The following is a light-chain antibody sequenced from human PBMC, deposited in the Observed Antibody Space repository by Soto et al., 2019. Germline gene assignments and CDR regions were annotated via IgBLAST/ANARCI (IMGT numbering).Light chain of an antibody. Sequence: EIVLTQSPATLSLSPGERATLSCRASQSVSSYLAWYQQKPGQAPRLLIYDASNRATGIPARFSGSGSETDFTLTISSLEPEDFAVYYCQQRSSWPWTFGEGTKVDIK. CDR1: QSVSSY. CDR3: QQRSSWPWT. CDR2: DAS. V-gene: IGKV3-11*01. J-gene: IGKJ1*01.